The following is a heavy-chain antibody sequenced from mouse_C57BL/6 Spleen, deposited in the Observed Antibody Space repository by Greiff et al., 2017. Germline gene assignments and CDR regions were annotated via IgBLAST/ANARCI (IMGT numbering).Heavy chain of an antibody. CDR2: ISNGGGST. D-gene: IGHD2-5*01. Sequence: EVKLVESGGGLVQPGGSLKLSCAASGFTFSDYYMYWVRQTPEKRLEWVAYISNGGGSTYYPDTVKGRFTISRDNAKNTLYLQMSRLKSEDTAMYYCASDYSNYAMDYWGQGTSVTVSS. CDR3: ASDYSNYAMDY. V-gene: IGHV5-12*01. CDR1: GFTFSDYY. J-gene: IGHJ4*01.